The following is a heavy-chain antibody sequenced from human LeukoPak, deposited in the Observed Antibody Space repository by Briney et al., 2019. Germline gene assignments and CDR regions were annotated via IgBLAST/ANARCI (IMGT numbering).Heavy chain of an antibody. J-gene: IGHJ5*02. D-gene: IGHD6-6*01. CDR2: INPSGGST. CDR1: GYTFTSYY. V-gene: IGHV1-46*01. Sequence: PGGSLRLSCAASGYTFTSYYMHWVRQAPGQGLEWMGIINPSGGSTSYAQKFQGRVTMTRDTSTSTVYMELSSLRSEDTAVYYCARETTGSSLFDGWFDPWGQGTLVTVSS. CDR3: ARETTGSSLFDGWFDP.